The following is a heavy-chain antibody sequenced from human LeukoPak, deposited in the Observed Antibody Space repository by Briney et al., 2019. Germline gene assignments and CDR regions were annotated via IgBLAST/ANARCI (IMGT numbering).Heavy chain of an antibody. CDR2: SGWDDDK. CDR3: ARIRWSGTSYFFDY. D-gene: IGHD3-3*01. J-gene: IGHJ4*02. Sequence: SGPTLVYPTPTLTLTCTFSGFSLHTSGMCVSWIRQPPAKAREWHERSGWDDDKYYSTALKTRLTISKDTSKNQVVLRMTHMDPLDTATYYCARIRWSGTSYFFDYWGQGTLVTVSS. CDR1: GFSLHTSGMC. V-gene: IGHV2-70*11.